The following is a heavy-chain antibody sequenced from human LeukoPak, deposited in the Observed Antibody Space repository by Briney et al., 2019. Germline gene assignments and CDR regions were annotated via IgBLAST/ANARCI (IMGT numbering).Heavy chain of an antibody. CDR1: GYTFTSYA. CDR3: ARDSGSGSNDY. D-gene: IGHD1-26*01. CDR2: INAGNGNT. Sequence: ASVKVSCKASGYTFTSYAMHWVRQAPGQRLEWMGWINAGNGNTKYSQNFQGRATFISNTSATTAFMELSSLRSEDAAVYYCARDSGSGSNDYWGQGTLVTVSS. J-gene: IGHJ4*02. V-gene: IGHV1-3*01.